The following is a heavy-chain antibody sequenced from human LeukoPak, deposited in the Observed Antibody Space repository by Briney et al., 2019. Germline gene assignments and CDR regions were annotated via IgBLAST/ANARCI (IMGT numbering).Heavy chain of an antibody. Sequence: GSLRLSCAASGFTFSSYSMNWVRQAPGKGLEWVSYISSSSSTIYYADSVKGRFTISRDNAKNSLYLQMNSLRAEDTAVYYCARASSYGNYYYYYYMDVWGKGTTVTVSS. J-gene: IGHJ6*03. D-gene: IGHD5-18*01. V-gene: IGHV3-48*01. CDR2: ISSSSSTI. CDR1: GFTFSSYS. CDR3: ARASSYGNYYYYYYMDV.